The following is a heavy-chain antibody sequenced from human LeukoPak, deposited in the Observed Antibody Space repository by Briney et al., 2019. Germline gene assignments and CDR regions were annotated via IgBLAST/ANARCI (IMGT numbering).Heavy chain of an antibody. Sequence: GGSLRLSCAASGFTFSSYWMSWVRQAPGKGLEWVANIKQDGSEKYYVDSVKGRFTISRDNAKNSLYLQMNSLRAEDTAVYYCARVSPKVVVAATFDYWGQGTLVTVSS. V-gene: IGHV3-7*01. J-gene: IGHJ4*02. CDR3: ARVSPKVVVAATFDY. CDR1: GFTFSSYW. D-gene: IGHD2-15*01. CDR2: IKQDGSEK.